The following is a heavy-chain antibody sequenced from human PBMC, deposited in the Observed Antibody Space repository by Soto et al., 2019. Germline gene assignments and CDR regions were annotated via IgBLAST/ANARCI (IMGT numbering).Heavy chain of an antibody. CDR1: NYSISSDYY. D-gene: IGHD2-15*01. CDR2: VSHSGTS. Sequence: SETLSVTCTVSNYSISSDYYWGWIRQSPGKGLEWLGSVSHSGTSYYSLSLESRVTTSLDTSNNQFSLKLKFVTAADTAVYYCARGAAAATRFDPWGRGILVTVSS. V-gene: IGHV4-38-2*02. CDR3: ARGAAAATRFDP. J-gene: IGHJ5*02.